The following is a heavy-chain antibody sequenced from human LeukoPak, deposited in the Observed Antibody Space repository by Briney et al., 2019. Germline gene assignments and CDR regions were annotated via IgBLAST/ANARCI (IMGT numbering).Heavy chain of an antibody. V-gene: IGHV4-34*01. Sequence: SSETLSLTCAVYGGSFSGYYWSWIRQSPGKGLEWIGEINHSGSTNYNPSLKSRVTISVDTSKNQFSLKLSSVTAADTAVYYCASTWDYYGSGKPPDDYWGQGTLVTVSS. CDR2: INHSGST. CDR1: GGSFSGYY. J-gene: IGHJ4*02. D-gene: IGHD3-10*01. CDR3: ASTWDYYGSGKPPDDY.